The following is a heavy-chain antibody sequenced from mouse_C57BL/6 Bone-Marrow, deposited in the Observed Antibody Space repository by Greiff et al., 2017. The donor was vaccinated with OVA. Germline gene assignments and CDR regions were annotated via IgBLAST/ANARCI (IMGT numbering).Heavy chain of an antibody. J-gene: IGHJ2*01. V-gene: IGHV7-3*01. Sequence: EVMLVESGGGLVQPGDSLSLSCAASGFTFTNYYMSWVRQPPGKALEWLAFIRNKPNGSTTEYSASVKGRFTISRDNSQSILYLKRNALRAEDSATYYCARYKGRVAVDYFDYWGQGTALTVSS. CDR2: IRNKPNGSTT. D-gene: IGHD1-1*01. CDR1: GFTFTNYY. CDR3: ARYKGRVAVDYFDY.